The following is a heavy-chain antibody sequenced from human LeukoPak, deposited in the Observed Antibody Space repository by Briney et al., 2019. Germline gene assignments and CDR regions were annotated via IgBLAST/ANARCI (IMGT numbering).Heavy chain of an antibody. CDR1: GFTFSSYW. V-gene: IGHV3-7*04. CDR3: ARVGSILTYYFDY. CDR2: IKQDGSEK. J-gene: IGHJ4*02. D-gene: IGHD2-21*01. Sequence: GGSLRLSCAASGFTFSSYWMSWVRQAPGKGLEWVANIKQDGSEKYYVDSVKGRFTISRDNAKNSLYLQMNSLRAEDTAVYYCARVGSILTYYFDYWGQGTLVTVSS.